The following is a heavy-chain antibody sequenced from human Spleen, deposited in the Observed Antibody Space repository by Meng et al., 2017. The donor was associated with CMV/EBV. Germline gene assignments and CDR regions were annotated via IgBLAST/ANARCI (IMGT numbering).Heavy chain of an antibody. D-gene: IGHD5-24*01. CDR2: IYYSGST. J-gene: IGHJ4*02. CDR3: ARQEGMATDY. CDR1: GGSISSSSYY. Sequence: LTCTVSGGSISSSSYYWGWIRQPPGKGLEWIGSIYYSGSTYYNPSLKSRVTISVDTSKNQFSLKLSSVTAADTAVYYCARQEGMATDYWGQGTLVTVSS. V-gene: IGHV4-39*01.